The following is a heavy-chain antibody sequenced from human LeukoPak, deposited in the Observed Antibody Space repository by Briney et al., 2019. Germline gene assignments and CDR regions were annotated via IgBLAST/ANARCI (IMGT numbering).Heavy chain of an antibody. J-gene: IGHJ3*02. CDR1: GYLFIDYY. CDR2: INPKSGAT. Sequence: ASVKVSCKASGYLFIDYYMHWVRQAPGNGLEWMGWINPKSGATNYAEKFQGRVTVTRDTSISTAYMELSSRTSDDTAVYYCATHLSVADAFDIWGQGTMVTVSS. D-gene: IGHD6-19*01. V-gene: IGHV1-2*02. CDR3: ATHLSVADAFDI.